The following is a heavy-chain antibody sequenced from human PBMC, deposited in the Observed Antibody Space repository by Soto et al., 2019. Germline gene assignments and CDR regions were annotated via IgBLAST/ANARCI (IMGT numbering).Heavy chain of an antibody. CDR2: IYYSGST. Sequence: SETLSLTCTVSGGSISSSSYYWGWIRQPPGKGLEWIGSIYYSGSTYYNPSLKSRVTISVDTSKNQFSLKLSSVTAADTAVYYCASQRKPYYYGSGNMPQYREAFDIWGQGTMVTVSS. CDR1: GGSISSSSYY. J-gene: IGHJ3*02. V-gene: IGHV4-39*01. D-gene: IGHD3-10*01. CDR3: ASQRKPYYYGSGNMPQYREAFDI.